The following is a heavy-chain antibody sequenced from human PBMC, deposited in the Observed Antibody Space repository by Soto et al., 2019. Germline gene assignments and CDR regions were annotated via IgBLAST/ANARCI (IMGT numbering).Heavy chain of an antibody. Sequence: SETLSLTCTVSGGSISSYYWSWIRQPPGKGLEWIGEIYYSGSTNYNPSLKSRVTISVDKSKNQFSLKLSSVTAADTAVYYCARGNDILTGYVGFDYWGQGTLVTVSS. J-gene: IGHJ4*02. V-gene: IGHV4-59*12. D-gene: IGHD3-9*01. CDR1: GGSISSYY. CDR2: IYYSGST. CDR3: ARGNDILTGYVGFDY.